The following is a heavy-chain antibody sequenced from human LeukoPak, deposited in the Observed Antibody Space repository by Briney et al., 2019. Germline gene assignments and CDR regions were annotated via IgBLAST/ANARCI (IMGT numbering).Heavy chain of an antibody. Sequence: PSETLSLTCTVSGGSISSYYRSWVRQPAGKGLEWVGRIYTSGSTNYNPSLKSRVTMSVDTSKNQFSLRLSSVTAADTAVYYCARYDYKDNWFDPWGQGTLVTVSS. CDR3: ARYDYKDNWFDP. D-gene: IGHD4-11*01. J-gene: IGHJ5*02. V-gene: IGHV4-4*07. CDR2: IYTSGST. CDR1: GGSISSYY.